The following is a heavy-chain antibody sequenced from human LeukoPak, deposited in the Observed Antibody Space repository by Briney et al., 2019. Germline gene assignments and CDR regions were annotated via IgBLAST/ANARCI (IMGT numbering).Heavy chain of an antibody. CDR3: ARHGYSSGSLAWFDP. V-gene: IGHV4-61*08. Sequence: PSETLSLTCTVSGGSISSGDYYWSWIRQPPGKDLEWIGYIYYSGSTNYNPSLKSRVTISVDTSKNQFSLKLSSVTAADTAVYYCARHGYSSGSLAWFDPWGQGTQVTVSS. D-gene: IGHD6-19*01. CDR2: IYYSGST. CDR1: GGSISSGDYY. J-gene: IGHJ5*02.